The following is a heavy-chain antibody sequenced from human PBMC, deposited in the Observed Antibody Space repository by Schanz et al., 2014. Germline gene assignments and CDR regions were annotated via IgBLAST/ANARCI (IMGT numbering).Heavy chain of an antibody. Sequence: EVQLVESGGGLVKPGGSLRLSCVVSGFTFSSYSLNWVRQAPGKGLEWVSSISSSSAYIYYADSMKGRFTISRDNAKNSLYLQMNSLRADDPAVYYCTRVYPYGDAFDIWGQGTMVTVSS. CDR3: TRVYPYGDAFDI. J-gene: IGHJ3*02. V-gene: IGHV3-21*01. CDR2: ISSSSAYI. D-gene: IGHD4-17*01. CDR1: GFTFSSYS.